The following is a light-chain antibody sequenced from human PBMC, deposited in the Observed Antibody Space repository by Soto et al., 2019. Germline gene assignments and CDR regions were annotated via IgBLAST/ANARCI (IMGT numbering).Light chain of an antibody. CDR3: QQNYGYPLT. V-gene: IGKV1-5*01. Sequence: DIQMTQSPSTLSASVGDRVTITCRASQTLRSFLAWYQQRPGKAPNLLIDDASDLGSGVSSRFSGSESGTEFTLTINNLQPDDFAPYYCQQNYGYPLTFGGGTKVPIK. CDR2: DAS. J-gene: IGKJ4*01. CDR1: QTLRSF.